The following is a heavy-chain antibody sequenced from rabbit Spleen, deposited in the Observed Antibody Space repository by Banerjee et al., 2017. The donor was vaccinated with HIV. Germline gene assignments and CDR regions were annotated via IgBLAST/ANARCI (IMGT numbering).Heavy chain of an antibody. CDR1: GFSFNNIYW. CDR3: ARNYVSAFDP. J-gene: IGHJ2*01. Sequence: QQQLEESGGGLVKPGGTLTLTCTASGFSFNNIYWICWVRQAPGKGLEWITCIDTGDGDTYYANWAKGRFTISKTSSTTATLQMTSLTAADTATYFCARNYVSAFDPWGPGTLVTVS. V-gene: IGHV1S45*01. CDR2: IDTGDGDT. D-gene: IGHD1-1*01.